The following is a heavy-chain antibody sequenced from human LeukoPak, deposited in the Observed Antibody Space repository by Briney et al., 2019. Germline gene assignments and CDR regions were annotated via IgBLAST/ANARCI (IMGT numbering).Heavy chain of an antibody. Sequence: SQTLSLTCTVSGGSISSGDYYWGWIRQPPGKGREWIGYIYYSGSTYYNPSLKSRVTISVDTSKNQFSLKLSSVTAADTAVYYCARQTFWSGYPPSDYWGQGTLVTVSS. CDR3: ARQTFWSGYPPSDY. J-gene: IGHJ4*02. D-gene: IGHD3-3*01. CDR2: IYYSGST. CDR1: GGSISSGDYY. V-gene: IGHV4-30-4*08.